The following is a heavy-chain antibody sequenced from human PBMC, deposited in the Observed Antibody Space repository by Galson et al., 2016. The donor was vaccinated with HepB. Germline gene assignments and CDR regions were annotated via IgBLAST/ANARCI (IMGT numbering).Heavy chain of an antibody. J-gene: IGHJ6*04. V-gene: IGHV3-21*01. Sequence: SLRLSCAGSGFTFNYDMNWVRQAPGRGLEWVSYINHISSHIYYAAAVRGRFTVSRDNAKNSLFLEMNSLTAEDAALYFCARDRSAAARNGGMDVWGAGTMVTVSS. CDR3: ARDRSAAARNGGMDV. D-gene: IGHD6-13*01. CDR1: GFTFNYD. CDR2: INHISSHI.